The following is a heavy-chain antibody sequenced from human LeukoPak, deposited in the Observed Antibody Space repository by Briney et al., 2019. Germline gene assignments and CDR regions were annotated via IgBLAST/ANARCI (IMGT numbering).Heavy chain of an antibody. CDR2: INHSGST. CDR3: ARGYDYVWGSYRYHYYMDV. J-gene: IGHJ6*03. CDR1: GGSISNYY. D-gene: IGHD3-16*02. Sequence: SSETLSLTCTVSGGSISNYYWSWIRQPPGKGLEWIGEINHSGSTNYNPSLKSRVTISVDTSKNQFSLKLSSVTAADTAVYYCARGYDYVWGSYRYHYYMDVWGKGTTVTVSS. V-gene: IGHV4-34*01.